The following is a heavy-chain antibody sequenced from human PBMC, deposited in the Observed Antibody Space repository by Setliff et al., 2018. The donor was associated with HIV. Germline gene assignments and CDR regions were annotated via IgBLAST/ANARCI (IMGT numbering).Heavy chain of an antibody. CDR2: INQDASKK. V-gene: IGHV3-7*03. CDR3: ATILVNQQPYRYFDY. Sequence: GGSLRLSCEASGFTFSSYWMSWVRQAPGKGLEWVANINQDASKKYYVDSVKGRFTISRDNAKNSLSLQMNSLRVEDTAVYFRATILVNQQPYRYFDYWGQGTLVTVSS. CDR1: GFTFSSYW. D-gene: IGHD6-13*01. J-gene: IGHJ4*02.